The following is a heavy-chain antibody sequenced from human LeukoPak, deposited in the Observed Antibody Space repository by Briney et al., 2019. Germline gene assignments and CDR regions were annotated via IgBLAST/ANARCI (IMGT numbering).Heavy chain of an antibody. J-gene: IGHJ4*02. CDR2: ISAYNGNT. CDR1: GYTFTSYG. D-gene: IGHD3-22*01. Sequence: ASVKVSCKASGYTFTSYGISWVRQAPGQGLEWMGWISAYNGNTNYAQKLQGRVTMTTDTSTSTAYMELRSLRSDDTAVYYCARGAHYYDSSGYYGDYWGQGTLVTVSS. V-gene: IGHV1-18*01. CDR3: ARGAHYYDSSGYYGDY.